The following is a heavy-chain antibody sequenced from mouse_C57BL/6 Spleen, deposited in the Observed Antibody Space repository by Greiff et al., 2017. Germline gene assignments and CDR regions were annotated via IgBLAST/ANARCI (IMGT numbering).Heavy chain of an antibody. Sequence: QVQLQQPGAELVRPGSSVKLSCKASGYTFTSYWMDWVKQRPGQGLEWIGNIYPSDSETPYNQKFKDKATLTVDQSSSTAYMQLSSLTSEDSAVYYCARKSPYGSSPHYYAMDYWGQGTSVTVSS. CDR1: GYTFTSYW. V-gene: IGHV1-61*01. D-gene: IGHD1-1*01. CDR3: ARKSPYGSSPHYYAMDY. J-gene: IGHJ4*01. CDR2: IYPSDSET.